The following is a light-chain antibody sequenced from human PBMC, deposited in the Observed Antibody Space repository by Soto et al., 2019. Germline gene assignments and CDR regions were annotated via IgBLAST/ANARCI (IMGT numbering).Light chain of an antibody. CDR1: KLGDKY. Sequence: SYELTQPPSVSVSPGQTASITCSGDKLGDKYACWYQQKPGQSPVLVIYQDIKRPSGIPERFSGSNSGNTATLTISGTQAMDEADYYCQAWDSSTEVFGTGTKLTVL. V-gene: IGLV3-1*01. CDR2: QDI. J-gene: IGLJ1*01. CDR3: QAWDSSTEV.